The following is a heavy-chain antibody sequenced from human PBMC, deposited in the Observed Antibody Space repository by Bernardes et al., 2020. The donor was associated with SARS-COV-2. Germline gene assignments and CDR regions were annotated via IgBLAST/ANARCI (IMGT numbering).Heavy chain of an antibody. V-gene: IGHV1-18*01. CDR1: GYTFTSYG. CDR2: ISGYNGNT. D-gene: IGHD3-22*01. Sequence: ASVKVSCKASGYTFTSYGINWVRQAPGQGLEWMGWISGYNGNTNYAQKLQGRVTMTTDTATSIAYMELRSLRSDDTAVYYCARGQPPYYYDSTGYDFDYLGQGTLVTVSS. CDR3: ARGQPPYYYDSTGYDFDY. J-gene: IGHJ4*02.